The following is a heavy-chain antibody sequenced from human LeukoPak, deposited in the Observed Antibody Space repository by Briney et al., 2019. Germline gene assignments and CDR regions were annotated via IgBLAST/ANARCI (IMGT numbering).Heavy chain of an antibody. Sequence: GGSLRLSCAASGFTFSDYYMSWIRQAPGKGLEWVSYISSSGSTIYYADSVKGRFTISRDNAKNSLYLQMNSLRAEDTAVYYCARGFDYYDSSGYPFDYWGQGTLVTVSS. D-gene: IGHD3-22*01. V-gene: IGHV3-11*04. CDR1: GFTFSDYY. CDR3: ARGFDYYDSSGYPFDY. J-gene: IGHJ4*02. CDR2: ISSSGSTI.